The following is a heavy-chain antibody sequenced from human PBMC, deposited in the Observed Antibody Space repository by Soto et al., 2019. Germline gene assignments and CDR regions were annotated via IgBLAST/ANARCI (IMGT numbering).Heavy chain of an antibody. CDR2: ISYDGSNK. J-gene: IGHJ6*02. CDR1: GFTFSSYA. CDR3: ARDRLRYNWNDFPYYYYGMDV. D-gene: IGHD1-1*01. Sequence: GSLRLSCAASGFTFSSYAMHWVRQAPGKGLEWVAVISYDGSNKYYADSVKGRFTISRDNSKNTLYLQMNSLRAEDTAVYYCARDRLRYNWNDFPYYYYGMDVWGQGTTVTVSS. V-gene: IGHV3-30-3*01.